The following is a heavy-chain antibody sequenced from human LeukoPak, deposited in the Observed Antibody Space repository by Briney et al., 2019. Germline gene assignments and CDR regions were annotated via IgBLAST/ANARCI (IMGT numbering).Heavy chain of an antibody. V-gene: IGHV3-30*02. J-gene: IGHJ4*01. CDR3: SKGGSSWFPGDY. CDR2: IRNDGSYK. CDR1: GFTFSSYX. Sequence: AXGFTFSSYXXXXXRQXXGKGXXXVAFIRNDGSYKYYTDSVKGRFTISRDNSRNTLSLEVNSLRPEDTAVYYCSKGGSSWFPGDYWGHGTLVTVSS. D-gene: IGHD6-13*01.